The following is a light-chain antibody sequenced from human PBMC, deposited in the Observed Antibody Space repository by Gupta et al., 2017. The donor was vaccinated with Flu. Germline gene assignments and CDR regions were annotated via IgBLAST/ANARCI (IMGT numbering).Light chain of an antibody. CDR2: DAY. CDR1: QVLHSQ. J-gene: IGKJ4*01. CDR3: QQAYSCPLT. Sequence: DIHMTQSLSPESAYVRDTVTVTCRASQVLHSQIGWYQQKPGKAPKLLIYDAYILQGGVPSRFSGSGSQTDFTLTITSLQSEDAATYYCQQAYSCPLTFGEGTKVEIK. V-gene: IGKV1-12*01.